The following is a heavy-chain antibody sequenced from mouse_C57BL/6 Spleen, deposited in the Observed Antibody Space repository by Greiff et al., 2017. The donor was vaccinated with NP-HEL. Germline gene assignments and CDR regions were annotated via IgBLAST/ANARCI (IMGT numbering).Heavy chain of an antibody. D-gene: IGHD1-1*01. J-gene: IGHJ2*01. CDR1: GYAFTNYL. V-gene: IGHV1-54*01. CDR2: INPGSGGT. CDR3: ARGTTVVVPFDY. Sequence: QVQLKQSGAELVRPGTSVKVSCKASGYAFTNYLIEWVKQRPGQGLEWIGVINPGSGGTNYNEKFKGKATLTADKSSSTAYMQLSSLTSEDSAVYFCARGTTVVVPFDYWGQGTTLTVSS.